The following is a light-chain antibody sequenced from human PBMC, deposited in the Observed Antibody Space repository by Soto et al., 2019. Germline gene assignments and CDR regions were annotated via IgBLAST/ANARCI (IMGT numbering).Light chain of an antibody. Sequence: QSVLTQSPSASASLGASVKLTCTLSSGHNTYAIAWHQQQPEKGPRYLMKLNSDGSHSKGDGIPDRFSGSSSGAERYLTISSLQSEDEADYYCQTWVTGPPWVFGGGTKLTVL. CDR1: SGHNTYA. CDR3: QTWVTGPPWV. CDR2: LNSDGSH. J-gene: IGLJ3*02. V-gene: IGLV4-69*01.